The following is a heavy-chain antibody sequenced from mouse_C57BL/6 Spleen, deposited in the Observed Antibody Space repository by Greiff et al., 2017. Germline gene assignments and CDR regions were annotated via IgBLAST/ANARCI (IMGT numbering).Heavy chain of an antibody. V-gene: IGHV1-9*01. J-gene: IGHJ2*01. D-gene: IGHD1-1*01. Sequence: VNVVESGAELMKPGASVKLSCKATGYTFTGYWIEWVKQRPGHGLEWIGEILPGSGSTNYNEKFKGKATFTADTSSNTAYMQLSSLTTEDSAIXYCARSDYGPLLYYFDDWGQGTTLTVSS. CDR2: ILPGSGST. CDR3: ARSDYGPLLYYFDD. CDR1: GYTFTGYW.